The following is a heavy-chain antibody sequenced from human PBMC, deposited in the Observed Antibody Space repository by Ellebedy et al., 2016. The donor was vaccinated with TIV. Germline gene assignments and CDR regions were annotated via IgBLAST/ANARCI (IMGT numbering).Heavy chain of an antibody. D-gene: IGHD3-22*01. CDR2: IYYTGST. CDR1: GASLSGSDSY. V-gene: IGHV4-39*02. Sequence: SETLSLXXSVSGASLSGSDSYWGWIRQSPGKGLEWIGTIYYTGSTYLNPSLKSRVTMSVDTSKNEFSLRLSSVTAADTAVYYCARDLDTSGYFYGALGDWGQGISVTVSS. CDR3: ARDLDTSGYFYGALGD. J-gene: IGHJ4*02.